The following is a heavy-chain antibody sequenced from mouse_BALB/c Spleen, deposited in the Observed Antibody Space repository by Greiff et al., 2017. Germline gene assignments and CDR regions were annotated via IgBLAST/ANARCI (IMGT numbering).Heavy chain of an antibody. CDR2: IDPFNGGT. D-gene: IGHD1-2*01. V-gene: IGHV1S135*01. Sequence: EVQLQQSGPELMKPGASVKISCKASGYSFTSYYMHWVKQSHGKSLEWIGYIDPFNGGTSYNQKFKGKATLTVDKSSSTAYMHLSSLTSEDSAVYYCARRGHYYGRYWYVDVWGAGTTVTVSS. CDR1: GYSFTSYY. CDR3: ARRGHYYGRYWYVDV. J-gene: IGHJ1*01.